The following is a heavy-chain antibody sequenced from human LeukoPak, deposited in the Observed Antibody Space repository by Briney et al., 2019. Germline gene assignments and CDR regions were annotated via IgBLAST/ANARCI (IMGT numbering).Heavy chain of an antibody. V-gene: IGHV4-34*01. CDR1: GGSFSGYY. D-gene: IGHD3-22*01. CDR2: INHSGST. Sequence: SETLSLTCAVYGGSFSGYYWSWIRQPPGKGLEWIGEINHSGSTNYNPSLKSRVTISVDTSKNQFSLKLSSVTAADTAVYYCARVGSNITMIVSLYYFDYWGQGTLVTVSS. CDR3: ARVGSNITMIVSLYYFDY. J-gene: IGHJ4*02.